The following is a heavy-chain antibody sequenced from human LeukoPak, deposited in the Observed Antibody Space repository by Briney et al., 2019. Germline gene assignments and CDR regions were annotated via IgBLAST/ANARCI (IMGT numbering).Heavy chain of an antibody. J-gene: IGHJ5*02. CDR1: GFTFSSYW. CDR2: INSDGGST. V-gene: IGHV3-74*01. Sequence: GGSLRLSCAASGFTFSSYWMHWVRQAPGEGLVWVSRINSDGGSTSYADSVKGRFTISRDNAKNTLYLQMNSLRAEDTAVYYCARDRVEMATIGWFDPWGQGTLVTVSS. D-gene: IGHD5-24*01. CDR3: ARDRVEMATIGWFDP.